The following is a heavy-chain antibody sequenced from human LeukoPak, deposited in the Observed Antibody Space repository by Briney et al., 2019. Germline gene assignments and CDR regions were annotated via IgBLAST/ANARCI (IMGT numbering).Heavy chain of an antibody. D-gene: IGHD3-10*01. CDR2: ISAYNGNT. V-gene: IGHV1-18*01. CDR3: ARAHGGDYYYGMDV. CDR1: GYTFTSYG. Sequence: ASVKVSCKASGYTFTSYGISWVRQAPGQGLEWMGWISAYNGNTNYAQKLQGRVTMTTDTSTSTAYMELRSLRSDDTAVYYCARAHGGDYYYGMDVWGQGTTVTVSS. J-gene: IGHJ6*02.